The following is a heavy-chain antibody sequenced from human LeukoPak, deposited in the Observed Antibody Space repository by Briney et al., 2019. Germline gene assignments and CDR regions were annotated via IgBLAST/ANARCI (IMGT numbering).Heavy chain of an antibody. Sequence: PSETLSLTCAVSGYSISSGYYWGWIRQPPGKGLEWIGSIYHSGSTYYNPSLKSRVTISVDTSKDQFSLKLSSVTAADTAVYYCARTQYXDFWSGYYGFRQXDXXDTXGQGXMVTV. CDR3: ARTQYXDFWSGYYGFRQXDXXDT. CDR2: IYHSGST. J-gene: IGHJ3*02. D-gene: IGHD3-3*01. V-gene: IGHV4-38-2*01. CDR1: GYSISSGYY.